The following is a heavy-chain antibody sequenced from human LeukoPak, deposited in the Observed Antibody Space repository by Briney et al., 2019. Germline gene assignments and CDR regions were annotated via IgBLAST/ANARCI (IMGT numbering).Heavy chain of an antibody. D-gene: IGHD3-10*01. CDR3: ARDRGGSGSHNYYYYYMDV. Sequence: SETLSLTCTVSGGSISSGSYYWSWIRQPAGKGLEWIGRIYTSGSTNYNPSLKSRVTISVDTSKNQFSLKLSSVTAADTAVYYCARDRGGSGSHNYYYYYMDVWGKGTTVTISS. V-gene: IGHV4-61*02. CDR2: IYTSGST. J-gene: IGHJ6*03. CDR1: GGSISSGSYY.